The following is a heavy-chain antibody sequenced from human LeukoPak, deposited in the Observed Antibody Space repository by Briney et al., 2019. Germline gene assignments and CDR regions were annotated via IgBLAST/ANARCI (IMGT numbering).Heavy chain of an antibody. CDR3: AREVPAAITVVDV. CDR1: GGSISPYY. D-gene: IGHD2-2*01. CDR2: IYASGST. V-gene: IGHV4-4*07. Sequence: SETLSLTCTVSGGSISPYYWSWIRQPAGKGLEWIGRIYASGSTNYNPSLKSRVTLSVDKSKNQLSLNLSSVTAADTAVCYCAREVPAAITVVDVWGKGTTVTVSS. J-gene: IGHJ6*04.